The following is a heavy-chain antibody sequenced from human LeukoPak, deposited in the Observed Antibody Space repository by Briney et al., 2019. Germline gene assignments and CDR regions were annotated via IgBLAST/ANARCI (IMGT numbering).Heavy chain of an antibody. V-gene: IGHV1-46*01. CDR3: ARDPRYYYDSSGSKNWFDP. D-gene: IGHD3-22*01. CDR2: INPSGGST. CDR1: GYTFTSYY. Sequence: ASVKVSCKASGYTFTSYYMHWVRQAPGQGLEWMGIINPSGGSTSYAQKFQGRVTMTRDMSTSTVYMELSSLRSEDTAVYYCARDPRYYYDSSGSKNWFDPWGQGTLVTVSS. J-gene: IGHJ5*02.